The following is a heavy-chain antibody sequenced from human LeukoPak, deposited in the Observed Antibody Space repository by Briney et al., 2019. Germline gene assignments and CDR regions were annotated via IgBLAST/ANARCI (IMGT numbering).Heavy chain of an antibody. CDR2: ISWNSGSI. CDR1: GFTFDDYA. Sequence: GGSLRLSCAASGFTFDDYAMHWVRQAPGKGLEWVSGISWNSGSIGYADSVKGRFTISRDNAKNSLYLQMNSLRAEDMALYYCAKSLGYCSSTSCRGFDYWGQGTLVTVSS. V-gene: IGHV3-9*03. D-gene: IGHD2-2*01. J-gene: IGHJ4*02. CDR3: AKSLGYCSSTSCRGFDY.